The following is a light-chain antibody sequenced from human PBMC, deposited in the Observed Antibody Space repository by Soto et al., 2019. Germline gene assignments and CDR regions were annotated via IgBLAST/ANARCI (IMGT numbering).Light chain of an antibody. V-gene: IGKV3-20*01. CDR3: QQYGNSPLT. Sequence: EIVLTQSPGTLSFSPGQRATLSCRASQSVRSDYFAWYQQKPGQAPRVIIFGVSTRATGIPDRFSGSGSGTDFTLTISRLEPEDFALYYCQQYGNSPLTLGGGTKVDIK. J-gene: IGKJ4*01. CDR1: QSVRSDY. CDR2: GVS.